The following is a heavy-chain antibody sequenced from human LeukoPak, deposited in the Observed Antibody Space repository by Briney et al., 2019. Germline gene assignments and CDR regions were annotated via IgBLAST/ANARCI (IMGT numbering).Heavy chain of an antibody. Sequence: ASVMVSCKASGYTFTSYYMHWVRQAPGQRLEWMGWINAGNGNTKYSQKFQGRVTITRDTSASTAYMELSSLRSEDTAVYYCARRGLTYSSSSNYGMDVWGQGTTVTVSS. D-gene: IGHD6-6*01. V-gene: IGHV1-3*01. CDR3: ARRGLTYSSSSNYGMDV. CDR1: GYTFTSYY. J-gene: IGHJ6*02. CDR2: INAGNGNT.